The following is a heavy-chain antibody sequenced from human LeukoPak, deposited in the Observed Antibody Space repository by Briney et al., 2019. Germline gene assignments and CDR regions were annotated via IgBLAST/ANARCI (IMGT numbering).Heavy chain of an antibody. CDR2: ISAYNGNT. V-gene: IGHV1-18*01. CDR3: ARRSEGVVRSGYYTAWFDA. D-gene: IGHD3-3*01. Sequence: ASVKVSCKASGYTFTSYGISWVRQAPGQGLEWMGWISAYNGNTNYAQKLQGRVTMTTDTSTSTAYMELRSLRSDDTAVYYCARRSEGVVRSGYYTAWFDAWGQGTLVTVSS. CDR1: GYTFTSYG. J-gene: IGHJ5*02.